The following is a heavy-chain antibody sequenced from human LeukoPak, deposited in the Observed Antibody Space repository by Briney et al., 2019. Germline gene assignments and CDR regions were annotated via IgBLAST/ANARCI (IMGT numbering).Heavy chain of an antibody. J-gene: IGHJ4*02. D-gene: IGHD6-6*01. CDR3: ARRAPAYSRSSVVFDY. CDR2: IYTSGST. V-gene: IGHV4-4*09. CDR1: GGSISSYY. Sequence: SETLSLTCTVSGGSISSYYWSWIRQPPGKGLEWIGYIYTSGSTNYNPSLKSRVTISVDTSKNQFSLKLSSVTAADTAVYYCARRAPAYSRSSVVFDYWGQGTLVTVSS.